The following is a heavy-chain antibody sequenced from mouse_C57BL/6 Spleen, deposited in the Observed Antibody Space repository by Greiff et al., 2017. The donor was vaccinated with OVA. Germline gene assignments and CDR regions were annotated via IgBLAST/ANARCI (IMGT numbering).Heavy chain of an antibody. CDR3: TRRTVVAPFAY. V-gene: IGHV1-15*01. D-gene: IGHD1-1*01. CDR1: GYTFTDYE. J-gene: IGHJ3*01. Sequence: QVHVKQSGAELVRPGASVTLSCKASGYTFTDYEMHWVKQTPVHGLEWIGAIDPETGGTAYNQKFKGKAILTADKSSSTAYMELRSLTSEDSAVYYCTRRTVVAPFAYWGQGTLVTVSA. CDR2: IDPETGGT.